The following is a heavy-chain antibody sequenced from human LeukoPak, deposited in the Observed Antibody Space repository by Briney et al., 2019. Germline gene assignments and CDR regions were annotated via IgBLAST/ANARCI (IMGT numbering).Heavy chain of an antibody. CDR2: IYYSGST. V-gene: IGHV4-39*01. Sequence: SETLSLTCTVSGSSISSSSYYWGWIRQPPGRGLEWIGSIYYSGSTYYNPSLKSRVTISVDTSKNQFSLKLSSVTAADTAVYYCARRRDGYPRVDFDYWGQGTLVTVSS. CDR3: ARRRDGYPRVDFDY. CDR1: GSSISSSSYY. D-gene: IGHD5-24*01. J-gene: IGHJ4*02.